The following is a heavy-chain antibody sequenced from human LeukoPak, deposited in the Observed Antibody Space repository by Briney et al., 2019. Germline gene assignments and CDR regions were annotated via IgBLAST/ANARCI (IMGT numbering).Heavy chain of an antibody. V-gene: IGHV3-15*01. CDR3: AKYTSGTSYRGLDQ. CDR1: GFTFSDAW. D-gene: IGHD3-10*01. J-gene: IGHJ4*02. CDR2: IKSKTDGGTT. Sequence: GGSLRLSCAASGFTFSDAWVSWVRQAPGMGLEWVGRIKSKTDGGTTDYAAPVKGRFTISRDDSKNTVYLQMNSLRAEDTAVYSCAKYTSGTSYRGLDQWGQGTLVTVSS.